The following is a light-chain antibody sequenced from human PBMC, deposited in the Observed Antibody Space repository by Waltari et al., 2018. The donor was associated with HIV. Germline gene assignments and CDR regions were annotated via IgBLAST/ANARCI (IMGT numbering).Light chain of an antibody. Sequence: IVLTQTSLSSPVTLGQPASISCRSSQSLMNTDGKTYLSWLHQRPGQPPRLILYQVSSRVPGVSDRFTGSGAGTDFTLKISRVEPDDVGTYYCMQAIQFPRTFGQGTKVEVK. V-gene: IGKV2-24*01. CDR1: QSLMNTDGKTY. CDR2: QVS. CDR3: MQAIQFPRT. J-gene: IGKJ1*01.